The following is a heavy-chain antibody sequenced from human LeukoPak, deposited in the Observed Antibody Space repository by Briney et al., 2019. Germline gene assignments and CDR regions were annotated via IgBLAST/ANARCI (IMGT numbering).Heavy chain of an antibody. V-gene: IGHV4-34*01. CDR1: GGSFSGYY. CDR2: INHSGST. J-gene: IGHJ5*02. D-gene: IGHD3-10*01. Sequence: PSETLSLTCAVYGGSFSGYYWSWLRQPPGKGLEWIGEINHSGSTNYNPSLKSRVTISVDTSKNQFSLKLSSVTAADTAVYYCARLNYYGSGSYYNWFDPWGQGTLVTVSS. CDR3: ARLNYYGSGSYYNWFDP.